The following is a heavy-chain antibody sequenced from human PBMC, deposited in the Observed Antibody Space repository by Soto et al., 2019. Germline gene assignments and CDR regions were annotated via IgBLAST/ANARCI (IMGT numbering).Heavy chain of an antibody. V-gene: IGHV4-34*01. CDR1: GGSFSGYY. J-gene: IGHJ4*02. CDR3: AREKPYSSSWYHDY. Sequence: QVQLQQWGAGLLKPSETLSLTCAVYGGSFSGYYWSWIRQPPGKGLEWIGEINHSGSTNYNPSLKSRVTIXVXTXXNQVSLKLSSVTAADTAVYYCAREKPYSSSWYHDYWGQGTLVTVSS. D-gene: IGHD6-13*01. CDR2: INHSGST.